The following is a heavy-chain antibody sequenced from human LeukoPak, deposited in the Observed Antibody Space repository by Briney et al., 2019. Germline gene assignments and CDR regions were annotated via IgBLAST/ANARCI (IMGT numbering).Heavy chain of an antibody. V-gene: IGHV3-48*04. Sequence: GGSLRLSCAASGFTFSSYSMNWVRQAPGKGLEWVSYISSSSSTIYYADSVKGRFTISRDNAKNSLYLQMNSLRAEDTAVYYCARGGKYYDFWSGPSRHLNWFDPWGQGTLVIVSS. D-gene: IGHD3-3*01. CDR3: ARGGKYYDFWSGPSRHLNWFDP. J-gene: IGHJ5*02. CDR1: GFTFSSYS. CDR2: ISSSSSTI.